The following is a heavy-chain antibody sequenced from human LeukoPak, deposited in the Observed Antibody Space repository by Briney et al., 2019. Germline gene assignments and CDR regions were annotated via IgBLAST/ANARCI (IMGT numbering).Heavy chain of an antibody. CDR3: TTYLYYDFWSGYYRLDYYYYMDV. D-gene: IGHD3-3*01. CDR2: IKSKTDGGTT. J-gene: IGHJ6*03. Sequence: GGSLRLSCAASGFPFSTYWMNWLRQAPGKGLEWVGRIKSKTDGGTTDYAAPVKGRFTISRDDSKNTLYLQMNSLKTEDTAVYYCTTYLYYDFWSGYYRLDYYYYMDVWGKGTTVTVSS. V-gene: IGHV3-15*01. CDR1: GFPFSTYW.